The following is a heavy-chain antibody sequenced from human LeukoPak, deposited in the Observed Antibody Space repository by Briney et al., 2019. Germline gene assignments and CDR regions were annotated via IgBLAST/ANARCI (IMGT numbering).Heavy chain of an antibody. CDR3: ARDIVYLIDEDYG. D-gene: IGHD4-17*01. V-gene: IGHV4-4*07. J-gene: IGHJ4*02. CDR2: IHTSGSA. CDR1: GSSFNTYY. Sequence: PSETLSLTCIVSGSSFNTYYWSWTRQPAGKGLEGIGRIHTSGSAGYSPSLQSRATISVDMSKKEFSLKLTSVTAADTAVYYCARDIVYLIDEDYGWGQGILVTVPS.